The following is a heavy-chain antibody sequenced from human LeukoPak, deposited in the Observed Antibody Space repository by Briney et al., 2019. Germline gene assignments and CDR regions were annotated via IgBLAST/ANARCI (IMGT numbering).Heavy chain of an antibody. J-gene: IGHJ4*02. CDR1: TFTFSIYG. D-gene: IGHD3-16*01. CDR2: IQYDGTNK. Sequence: GGSLRLSCASTFTFSIYGMHWVRQAPGKGLEWVAFIQYDGTNKYYADSVKGRFTISRDNSRNTLYLQMNSLRAEDTAVYYCARVYLGGSYVDYWGQGTLVTVSS. CDR3: ARVYLGGSYVDY. V-gene: IGHV3-30*02.